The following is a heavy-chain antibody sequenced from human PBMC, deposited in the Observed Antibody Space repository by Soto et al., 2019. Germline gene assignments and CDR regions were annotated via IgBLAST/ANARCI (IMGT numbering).Heavy chain of an antibody. D-gene: IGHD3-22*01. CDR3: ARGSYDSSGYYYSYYFDY. J-gene: IGHJ4*02. Sequence: PSETLSLTCTVSGGSISSGDYYWSWIRQPPGKGLEWIGYIYYSGSTYYNPSLKSRVTISVDTSKNQFSLKLSSVTAADTAVYYCARGSYDSSGYYYSYYFDYWGQGTLVTVSS. V-gene: IGHV4-30-4*01. CDR1: GGSISSGDYY. CDR2: IYYSGST.